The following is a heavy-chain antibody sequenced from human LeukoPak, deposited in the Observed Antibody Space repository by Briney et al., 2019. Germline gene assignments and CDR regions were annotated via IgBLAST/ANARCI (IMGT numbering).Heavy chain of an antibody. Sequence: GGSLRLSCAASGFTFSREWMSWVRQAPGKGLEWVANIKEDGSEKYYVDSVKGRFTISRDNAKNSLYLQMTSLSAEDTALYYCSGGGAFDTWGQGTMVTVSS. CDR1: GFTFSREW. CDR3: SGGGAFDT. J-gene: IGHJ3*02. CDR2: IKEDGSEK. V-gene: IGHV3-7*01. D-gene: IGHD6-25*01.